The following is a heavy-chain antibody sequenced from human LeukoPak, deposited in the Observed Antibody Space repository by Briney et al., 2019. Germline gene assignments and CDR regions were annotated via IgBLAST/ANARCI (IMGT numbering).Heavy chain of an antibody. CDR2: ISAYNGNT. V-gene: IGHV1-18*01. D-gene: IGHD1-1*01. CDR1: GYTFTSYG. CDR3: ERGAPHDNRAFDI. J-gene: IGHJ3*02. Sequence: ASVKVSCKASGYTFTSYGISWVRQAPGQGLEWMGWISAYNGNTNYAQKLQGRVTMTTDTSTSTAYMELRGLRSDDTAVYYRERGAPHDNRAFDIWGQGAMVTVSS.